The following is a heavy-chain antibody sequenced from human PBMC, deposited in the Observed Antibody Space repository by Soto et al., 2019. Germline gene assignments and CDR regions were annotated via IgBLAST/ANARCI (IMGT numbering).Heavy chain of an antibody. Sequence: QVHLVQAGAEVKQPGSSVKVSCKASGDTFNFYTISWVRQAPGQGLEWMGRIIPMLGMSNYAQKFQDRVTIIADKSTSTAYMQLSSLRSEDTAIYYCATSYGSGSRPFDYWGQGTLVTVSS. J-gene: IGHJ4*02. CDR1: GDTFNFYT. CDR2: IIPMLGMS. V-gene: IGHV1-69*02. D-gene: IGHD3-10*01. CDR3: ATSYGSGSRPFDY.